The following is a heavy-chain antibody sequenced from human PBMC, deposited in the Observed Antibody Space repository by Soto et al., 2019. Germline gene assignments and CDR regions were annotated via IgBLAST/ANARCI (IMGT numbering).Heavy chain of an antibody. CDR2: IYYSAIT. CDR1: GGSISTSSYY. V-gene: IGHV4-39*01. Sequence: PSETLSLTCTVSGGSISTSSYYWGWLRPPPGKGLEWNGSIYYSAITYYNPSLRRRATISVDTSKNQFSLQLSPVTDADTAVYYCARHLWYYDISTGYYTELNFDYWGQGTMVTVSS. D-gene: IGHD3-9*01. J-gene: IGHJ4*02. CDR3: ARHLWYYDISTGYYTELNFDY.